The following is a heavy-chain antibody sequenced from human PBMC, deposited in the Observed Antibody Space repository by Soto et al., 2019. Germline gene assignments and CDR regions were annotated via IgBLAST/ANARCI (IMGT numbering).Heavy chain of an antibody. CDR2: ISYDGKNK. D-gene: IGHD2-2*01. J-gene: IGHJ6*02. Sequence: QVQLVESGGGVVQPGRSLRLSCAASGFTFSTYGMHWVRQAPGKGLEWVAVISYDGKNKYYAQSEKGRLTISRDNSKNTLYLQVNSLRVEDTAVYYCAKGQHCSSTSCHFYYYGMDVWGQGTTVAVSS. CDR3: AKGQHCSSTSCHFYYYGMDV. V-gene: IGHV3-30*18. CDR1: GFTFSTYG.